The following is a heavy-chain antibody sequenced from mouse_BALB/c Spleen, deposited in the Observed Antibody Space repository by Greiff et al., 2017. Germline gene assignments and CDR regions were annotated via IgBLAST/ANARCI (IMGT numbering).Heavy chain of an antibody. V-gene: IGHV5-6-3*01. CDR1: GFTFSSYG. D-gene: IGHD2-14*01. J-gene: IGHJ3*01. CDR3: ARAYYRYDGRFAY. CDR2: INSNGGST. Sequence: EVQVVESGGGLVQPGGSLKLSCAASGFTFSSYGMSWVRQTPDKRLELVATINSNGGSTYYPDSVKGRFTISRDNAKNTLYLQMSSLKSEDTAMYYCARAYYRYDGRFAYWGQGTLVTVSA.